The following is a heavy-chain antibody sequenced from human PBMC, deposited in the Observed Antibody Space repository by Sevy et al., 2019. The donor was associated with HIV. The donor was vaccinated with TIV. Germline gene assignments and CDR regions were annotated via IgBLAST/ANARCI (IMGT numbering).Heavy chain of an antibody. D-gene: IGHD2-8*01. CDR1: GGSVSSGSYY. CDR3: ARDKSGYCTNGVCQKWFDY. V-gene: IGHV4-61*01. CDR2: IYYSGST. J-gene: IGHJ4*02. Sequence: SETLSLTCTVSGGSVSSGSYYWSWIRQPPGKGLEWIGYIYYSGSTNYNPSLKSRVTISVDTSKNQFSLKLSSVTAADTAVYYCARDKSGYCTNGVCQKWFDYWGQGTLVTVSS.